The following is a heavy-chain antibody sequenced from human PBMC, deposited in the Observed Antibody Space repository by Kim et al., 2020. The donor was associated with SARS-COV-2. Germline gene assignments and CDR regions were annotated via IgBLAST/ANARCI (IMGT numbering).Heavy chain of an antibody. CDR3: AKDPRMTFFFRGGSWFDP. Sequence: GGSLRLSCAASGFTFSSYGMHWVRQAPGKGLEWVAVISYDGSNKYYADSVKGRFTISRDNSKNTLYLQMNSLRAEDTAVYYCAKDPRMTFFFRGGSWFDPWGQGTLVTVSS. D-gene: IGHD2-15*01. J-gene: IGHJ5*02. CDR2: ISYDGSNK. CDR1: GFTFSSYG. V-gene: IGHV3-30*18.